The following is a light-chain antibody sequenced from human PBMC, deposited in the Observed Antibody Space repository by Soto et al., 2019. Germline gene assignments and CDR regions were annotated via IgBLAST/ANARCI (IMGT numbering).Light chain of an antibody. J-gene: IGLJ1*01. CDR2: EVS. Sequence: QSVLTQPASVSGSPGQSITISCTGTSSDVGSYNLVSWYQQHPGKAPKLMIYEVSKRPSGVSNRFSGSKSGNTASLTISGLQAEDEADYYCCSYEGSSSLSVCGTGPKVTGL. V-gene: IGLV2-23*02. CDR1: SSDVGSYNL. CDR3: CSYEGSSSLSV.